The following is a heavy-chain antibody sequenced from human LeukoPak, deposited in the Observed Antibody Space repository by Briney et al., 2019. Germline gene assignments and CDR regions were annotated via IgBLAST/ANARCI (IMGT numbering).Heavy chain of an antibody. CDR1: GFTFSSYA. V-gene: IGHV3-30*04. J-gene: IGHJ5*02. D-gene: IGHD3-10*01. Sequence: GGSLRLSCAASGFTFSSYAMHWVRQAPGKGLEWVAVISYDGSNKYYADSVKGRFTISRDNSKNTLYLQMNSLKTEDTAVYYCTTETYYYGSATWGQGTLVTVSS. CDR2: ISYDGSNK. CDR3: TTETYYYGSAT.